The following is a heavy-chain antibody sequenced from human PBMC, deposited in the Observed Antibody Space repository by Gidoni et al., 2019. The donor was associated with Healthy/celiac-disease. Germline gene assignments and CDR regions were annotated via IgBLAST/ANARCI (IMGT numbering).Heavy chain of an antibody. J-gene: IGHJ6*02. D-gene: IGHD5-12*01. CDR1: GYTFTSYS. Sequence: QVQLVQSGAEVTKPGASVQVSCTASGYTFTSYSMHCLRQAPGQGLEWMGIINPSGGSTSYAKKFQGRVTMTRDTSTSTVYMELSSLRSEDTAVYYCARVMDKMVATFHAYYYYYGMDVWGQGTTVTVSS. CDR2: INPSGGST. CDR3: ARVMDKMVATFHAYYYYYGMDV. V-gene: IGHV1-46*01.